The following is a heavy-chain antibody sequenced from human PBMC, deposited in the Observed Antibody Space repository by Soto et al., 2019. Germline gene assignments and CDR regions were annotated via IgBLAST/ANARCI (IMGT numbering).Heavy chain of an antibody. Sequence: SETLSLTCTVSGGSISNYYWGWIRQHPGKGLEWIGSMYSSGNTYYTPSLKSRVTIPVDTSKNQFSLKLSSVTAADTAIYCCERHTYGALLQAFDYWGQGALVTVCS. D-gene: IGHD2-8*01. CDR2: MYSSGNT. CDR3: ERHTYGALLQAFDY. CDR1: GGSISNYY. V-gene: IGHV4-39*01. J-gene: IGHJ4*02.